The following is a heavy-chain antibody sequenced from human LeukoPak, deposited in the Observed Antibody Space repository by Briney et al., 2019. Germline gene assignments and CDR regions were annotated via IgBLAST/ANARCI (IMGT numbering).Heavy chain of an antibody. CDR3: ARGRYSSGWYVHNWFDP. CDR2: IYYSGST. Sequence: SETLSLTCTVSGGSISSYYWSWIRQPPGKGLEWIGYIYYSGSTNYNPSLKSRVTISVDTSKNQFSLKLSSVTAADTAAYYCARGRYSSGWYVHNWFDPWGQGTLVTVSS. V-gene: IGHV4-59*01. D-gene: IGHD6-19*01. CDR1: GGSISSYY. J-gene: IGHJ5*02.